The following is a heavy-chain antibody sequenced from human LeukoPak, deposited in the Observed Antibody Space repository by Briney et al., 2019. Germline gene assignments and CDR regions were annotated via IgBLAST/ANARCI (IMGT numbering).Heavy chain of an antibody. V-gene: IGHV4-34*01. J-gene: IGHJ4*02. CDR1: GGSFSGYY. CDR3: ARRRVLLWFGEFNYFDY. D-gene: IGHD3-10*01. CDR2: INHSGST. Sequence: SETLSLTCAFYGGSFSGYYWSWIRQPPGRGREGIGEINHSGSTNYNPSLKSRVTISVDTFKNQFSLKLSSVTAADTAVYYCARRRVLLWFGEFNYFDYWGQGTLVTVSS.